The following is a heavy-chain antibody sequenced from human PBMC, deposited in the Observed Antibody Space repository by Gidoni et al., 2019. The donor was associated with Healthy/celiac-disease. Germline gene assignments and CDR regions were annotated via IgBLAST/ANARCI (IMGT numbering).Heavy chain of an antibody. J-gene: IGHJ3*02. D-gene: IGHD2-8*02. Sequence: EVQLVESGGGLVKPGGSLRLSCAASGLTFSSYSMNWVRPAPGKGLEWVSSISSSSSYIYYADSVKGRFTISRDNAKNSLYLQMNSLRAEDTAVYYCARDRTGTGAFDIWGQGTKVTVSS. CDR1: GLTFSSYS. CDR2: ISSSSSYI. CDR3: ARDRTGTGAFDI. V-gene: IGHV3-21*01.